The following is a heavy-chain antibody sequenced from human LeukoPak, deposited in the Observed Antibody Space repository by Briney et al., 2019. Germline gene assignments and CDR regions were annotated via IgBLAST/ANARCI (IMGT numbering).Heavy chain of an antibody. V-gene: IGHV4-39*01. D-gene: IGHD6-25*01. CDR2: IHYSGRT. Sequence: SETLSLTCTVSGGSIRSSSYHWGWVRPPPGKGLEWLRNIHYSGRTSYNPSLKSRVTISVDTSKHQFSLKLSSVSAADPAVFYCARLTGRDSSAWPYFHYWGQGALVTVSS. CDR3: ARLTGRDSSAWPYFHY. CDR1: GGSIRSSSYH. J-gene: IGHJ4*01.